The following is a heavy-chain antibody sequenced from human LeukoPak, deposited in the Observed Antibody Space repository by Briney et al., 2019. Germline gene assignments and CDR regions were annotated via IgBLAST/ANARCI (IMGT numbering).Heavy chain of an antibody. Sequence: SDTLSLTCTVSGGSISPYYWSWIRQPPGKGLEWIGFISYSGSTNYNPSLKSRVTISVDTSKNQFSLKLSSVTAADTAVYYCVRRVFFDYWGQGTLVTVSS. CDR3: VRRVFFDY. J-gene: IGHJ4*02. D-gene: IGHD3-3*01. CDR2: ISYSGST. V-gene: IGHV4-59*07. CDR1: GGSISPYY.